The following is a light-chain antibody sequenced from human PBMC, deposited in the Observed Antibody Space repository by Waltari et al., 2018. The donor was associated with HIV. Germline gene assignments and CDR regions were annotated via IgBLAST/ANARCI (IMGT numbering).Light chain of an antibody. CDR1: SSDVGAYKY. V-gene: IGLV2-8*01. CDR3: SSYATGNNVI. Sequence: QSALTQPASVSGSPGQSITISCTGTSSDVGAYKYVSWYQQHPGKAPKLMIYEVTKRPSGVPDRFSGSKSGNTASLTVSGLQAEDEADYHCSSYATGNNVIFGGGTKLTVL. J-gene: IGLJ2*01. CDR2: EVT.